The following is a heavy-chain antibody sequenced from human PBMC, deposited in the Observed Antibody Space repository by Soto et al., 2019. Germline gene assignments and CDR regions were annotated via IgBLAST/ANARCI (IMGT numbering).Heavy chain of an antibody. CDR2: INPAGNVQ. Sequence: VQLVESGGGLVQPGESLRLSCTASGLTFSISWMTWVRQAPGEGLEWVSNINPAGNVQHYADSVKERFTISRDNAKNSLFLQMSGLRVEDTAVYYCATANTPYAFDMWGHGTIVTVSS. V-gene: IGHV3-7*01. J-gene: IGHJ3*02. CDR3: ATANTPYAFDM. CDR1: GLTFSISW.